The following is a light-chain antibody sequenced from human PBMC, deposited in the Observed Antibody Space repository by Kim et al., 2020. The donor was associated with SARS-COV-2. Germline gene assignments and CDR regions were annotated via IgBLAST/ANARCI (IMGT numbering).Light chain of an antibody. J-gene: IGKJ2*01. CDR3: QQYDLLPYT. V-gene: IGKV1-33*01. CDR1: QDIRKY. Sequence: DIQMTQSPSSLSASAGETVTITCQASQDIRKYLNWFQQKPGKAPKLLIYDAVTLETGVPSRFSGSGSGTHFTLTIRRLQPEDTETYFCQQYDLLPYTFGQGTKVDIK. CDR2: DAV.